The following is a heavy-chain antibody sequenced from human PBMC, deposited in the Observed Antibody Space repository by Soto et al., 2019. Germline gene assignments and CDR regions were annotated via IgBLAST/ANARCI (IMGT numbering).Heavy chain of an antibody. Sequence: GGSLRLSCAASGFTFSDHYMDWVRQAPGKGLEWVGRTRNKANSYTTEYAASVKGRFTISRDDSKNSLYLQMNSLKTEDTAVYYCARGAGLGDYGDPDISYYYYYYMDVWGKGTTVTVSS. CDR1: GFTFSDHY. D-gene: IGHD4-17*01. V-gene: IGHV3-72*01. J-gene: IGHJ6*03. CDR2: TRNKANSYTT. CDR3: ARGAGLGDYGDPDISYYYYYYMDV.